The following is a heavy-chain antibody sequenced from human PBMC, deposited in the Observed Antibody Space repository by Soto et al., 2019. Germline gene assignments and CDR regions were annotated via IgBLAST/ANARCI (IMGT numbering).Heavy chain of an antibody. V-gene: IGHV3-15*01. CDR3: TTARFLRYLDWLPYGLDI. D-gene: IGHD3-9*01. CDR2: IKSKTDGGTT. J-gene: IGHJ6*02. Sequence: GGSPRVCWGAAGCTFSDVGVSWVRQAPGKGLEWVGRIKSKTDGGTTDYAAPVKGRFTISRDDSKNTLYLQMNSLKTEDTAVYYCTTARFLRYLDWLPYGLDIRGQGTTVTVSS. CDR1: GCTFSDVG.